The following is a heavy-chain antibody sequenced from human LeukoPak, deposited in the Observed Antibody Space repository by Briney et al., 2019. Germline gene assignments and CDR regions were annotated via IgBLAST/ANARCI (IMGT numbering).Heavy chain of an antibody. Sequence: GESLKISCRVSGDGFDNYWIGWVRHMSGEGLQWVAIILPSSSATHYSPSFQGRVSISADKAITTAYLQWNSLRTSDTAIYFCARRAHLAQLSVDWFDPWGQGTLVTVSS. D-gene: IGHD3-10*01. J-gene: IGHJ5*02. CDR1: GDGFDNYW. CDR2: ILPSSSAT. V-gene: IGHV5-51*01. CDR3: ARRAHLAQLSVDWFDP.